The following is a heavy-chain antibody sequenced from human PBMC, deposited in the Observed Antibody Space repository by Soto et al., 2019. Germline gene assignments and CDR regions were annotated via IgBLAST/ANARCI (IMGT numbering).Heavy chain of an antibody. D-gene: IGHD3-16*02. CDR3: ARMLLPYDYVWGSYRLFDY. V-gene: IGHV4-34*01. J-gene: IGHJ4*02. CDR1: GGSFSGYY. CDR2: INHSGST. Sequence: QVQLQQWGAGLLKPSETLSLTCAVYGGSFSGYYWSWIRQPPGKGLEWIGEINHSGSTNYNPSLKSRVTISVDTSKNQFSLKLSSVTAAYTAVYYCARMLLPYDYVWGSYRLFDYWGQGTLVTVSS.